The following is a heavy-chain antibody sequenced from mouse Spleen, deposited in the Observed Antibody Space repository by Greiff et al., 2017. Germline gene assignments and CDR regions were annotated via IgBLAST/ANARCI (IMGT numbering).Heavy chain of an antibody. V-gene: IGHV2-2*01. CDR1: GFSLTSYG. CDR2: IWSGGST. D-gene: IGHD1-1*01. Sequence: QVQLQQSGPGLVQPSQSLSITCTVSGFSLTSYGVHWVRQSPGKGLEWLGVIWSGGSTDYNAAFISRLSISKDNSKSQVFFKMNSLQADDTAIYYCARNLLYYYGSEDYYAMDYWGQGTSVTVSS. CDR3: ARNLLYYYGSEDYYAMDY. J-gene: IGHJ4*01.